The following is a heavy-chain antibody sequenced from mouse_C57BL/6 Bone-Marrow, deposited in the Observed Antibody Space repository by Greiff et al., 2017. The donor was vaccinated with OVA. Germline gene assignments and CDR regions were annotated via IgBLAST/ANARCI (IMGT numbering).Heavy chain of an antibody. CDR1: GYTFTSYG. V-gene: IGHV1-81*01. D-gene: IGHD2-1*01. CDR3: AIYYGPFGDYFDY. CDR2: IYPRSGTT. Sequence: VQLQQSGAELARPGASVKLSCKASGYTFTSYGISWVKQRTGQGLEWIGEIYPRSGTTYYNEKFKGKATLTADKSSSTAYMELRSLTSEDSAVYDCAIYYGPFGDYFDYWGQGTTLTVSS. J-gene: IGHJ2*01.